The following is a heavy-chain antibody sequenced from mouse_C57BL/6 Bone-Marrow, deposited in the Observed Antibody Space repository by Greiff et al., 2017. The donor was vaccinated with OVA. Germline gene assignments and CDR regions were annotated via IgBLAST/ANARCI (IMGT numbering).Heavy chain of an antibody. V-gene: IGHV1-64*01. J-gene: IGHJ2*01. CDR2: IHPNSGST. CDR1: GYTFTSYW. CDR3: ARSEVTTADYIDY. D-gene: IGHD2-2*01. Sequence: QVQLQQPGAELVKPGASVKLSCKASGYTFTSYWMHWVKQRPGQGLEWIGMIHPNSGSTNYTEKFKSKAPLTVDNSSSTAYMQLSSLTAEDSAVYYCARSEVTTADYIDYWGQGTTLTVSS.